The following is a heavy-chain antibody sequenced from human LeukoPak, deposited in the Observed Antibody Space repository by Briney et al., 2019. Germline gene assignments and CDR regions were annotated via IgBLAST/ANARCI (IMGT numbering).Heavy chain of an antibody. V-gene: IGHV4-4*07. CDR3: ARGGSSYGSPFDY. J-gene: IGHJ4*02. Sequence: SETLSLTCTVSGGSIRSYYWSWIRQPAGKGLEWIGRIYTNGNTNYNPSLESRVTMSVDTSRNQFSLKLFSVTAADTAVYYCARGGSSYGSPFDYWGQGTLVTVSS. CDR2: IYTNGNT. D-gene: IGHD5-18*01. CDR1: GGSIRSYY.